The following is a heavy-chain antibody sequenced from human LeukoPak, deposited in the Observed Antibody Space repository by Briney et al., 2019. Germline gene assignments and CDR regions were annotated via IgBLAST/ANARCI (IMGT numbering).Heavy chain of an antibody. CDR3: ARRPGYCSSTSCPGRFDP. J-gene: IGHJ5*02. CDR2: IYHSGST. D-gene: IGHD2-2*01. V-gene: IGHV4-38-2*01. CDR1: GYSISSGYY. Sequence: SETLSLTCAVSGYSISSGYYWGWIRQPPGKGLEWIGSIYHSGSTYYNPSLKSRVTISVDTSKNQFSLKLSSVTAADTAVYYCARRPGYCSSTSCPGRFDPWGQGTLVTVSS.